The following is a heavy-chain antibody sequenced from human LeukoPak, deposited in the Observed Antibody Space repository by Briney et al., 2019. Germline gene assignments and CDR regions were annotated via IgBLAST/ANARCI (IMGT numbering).Heavy chain of an antibody. CDR1: GGSVNYYY. J-gene: IGHJ4*02. V-gene: IGHV4-59*02. D-gene: IGHD3-10*01. CDR2: IYYSGST. Sequence: SETLSLTCTVSGGSVNYYYWSWIRQPPGKGLEWIGYIYYSGSTDYNPSLKSRVTISVDTSKNQFSLKLSSVTAADTAVYYCARDPTHYYGSGSYSFDYWGQGTLVTVSS. CDR3: ARDPTHYYGSGSYSFDY.